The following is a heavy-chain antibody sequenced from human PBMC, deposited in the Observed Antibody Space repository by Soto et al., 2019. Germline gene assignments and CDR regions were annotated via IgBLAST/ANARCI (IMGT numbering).Heavy chain of an antibody. J-gene: IGHJ5*02. V-gene: IGHV4-30-4*08. CDR3: AKYQPPEFDP. Sequence: SETLSLTCSVSGASIGSGDDYWTWIRQSPGKGLEWIGYISDSGSTFYNPSLRSRLTIALDTSKDHFSLKLNSVTAADTAVYYCAKYQPPEFDPWGQGSPVTVSS. CDR1: GASIGSGDDY. CDR2: ISDSGST. D-gene: IGHD2-2*01.